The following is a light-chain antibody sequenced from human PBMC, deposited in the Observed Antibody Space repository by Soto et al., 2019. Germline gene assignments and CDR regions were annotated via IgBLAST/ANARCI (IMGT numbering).Light chain of an antibody. V-gene: IGLV2-11*01. CDR2: EVT. J-gene: IGLJ3*02. CDR1: SIEVGGYNY. CDR3: CSYAGSYDWV. Sequence: QSVLTQPRSVSGSPGQTVTISCTGTSIEVGGYNYVSWYQQHPGKAPKVLIYEVTKRPSGVPDRFSGSKSGNTASLTISGLQAEDEADYYCCSYAGSYDWVFGGGTKLTVL.